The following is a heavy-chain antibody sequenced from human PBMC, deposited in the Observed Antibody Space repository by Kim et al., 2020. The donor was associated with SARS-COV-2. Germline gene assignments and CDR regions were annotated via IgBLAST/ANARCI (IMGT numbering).Heavy chain of an antibody. V-gene: IGHV1-2*06. CDR3: ARERGKYCSSTSCYGGLYFDL. CDR1: GYTFTGYY. D-gene: IGHD2-2*01. J-gene: IGHJ2*01. CDR2: INPNSGGT. Sequence: ASVKVSCKASGYTFTGYYMHWVRQAPGQGLEWMGRINPNSGGTNYAQKFQGRVTMTRDTSISTAYMELSRLRSDDTAVYYCARERGKYCSSTSCYGGLYFDLWGRGTLVTVSS.